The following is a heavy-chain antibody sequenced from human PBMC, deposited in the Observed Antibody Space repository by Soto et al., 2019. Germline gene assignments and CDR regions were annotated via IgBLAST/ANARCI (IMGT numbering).Heavy chain of an antibody. CDR3: ARDDDILTGYYEGYYYGMDV. V-gene: IGHV3-48*02. CDR1: GFTFSSYS. CDR2: ISSSSSTI. J-gene: IGHJ6*02. D-gene: IGHD3-9*01. Sequence: GGSLRLSCAASGFTFSSYSMNWVRQAPGKGLEWVSYISSSSSTIYYADSVKGRFTIPRDNAKNSLYLQMNSLRDEDTAVYYCARDDDILTGYYEGYYYGMDVWGQGTTVTVSS.